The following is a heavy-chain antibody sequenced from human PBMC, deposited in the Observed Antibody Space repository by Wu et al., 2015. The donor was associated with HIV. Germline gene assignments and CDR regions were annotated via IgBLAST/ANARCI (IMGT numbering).Heavy chain of an antibody. CDR2: INPNSGGT. V-gene: IGHV1-2*02. J-gene: IGHJ4*02. CDR3: ATDFCSGDFCYYFFDN. Sequence: QVQLVQSGAEVKKPGASVKVSCKASGNTITGHYINWVRQAPGQGLEWMGWINPNSGGTTYAKKFQDRVSMTRDTSIYTTYMELRSLKSDDSAVYYCATDFCSGDFCYYFFDNWGQGTLVTVSS. CDR1: GNTITGHY. D-gene: IGHD3-3*01.